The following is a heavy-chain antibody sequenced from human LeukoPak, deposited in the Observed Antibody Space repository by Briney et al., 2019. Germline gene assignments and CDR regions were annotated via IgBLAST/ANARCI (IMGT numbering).Heavy chain of an antibody. J-gene: IGHJ4*02. CDR1: GFIFSHYG. CDR3: AKDAQRGFDYSNSLEY. CDR2: IWHDGSSK. V-gene: IGHV3-33*06. D-gene: IGHD4-11*01. Sequence: PGGPLTLPCAVSGFIFSHYGMHWLRQAPGKGLEWVEVIWHDGSSKYYADSVKGRFTISRDSSENTVYLQMNSLRAEDTAVYYCAKDAQRGFDYSNSLEYWGQGDLVTVSS.